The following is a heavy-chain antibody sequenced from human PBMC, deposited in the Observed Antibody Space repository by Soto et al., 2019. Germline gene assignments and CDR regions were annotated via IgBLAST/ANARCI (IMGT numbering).Heavy chain of an antibody. CDR1: GFDFSNAW. Sequence: EVQLVESGGGLVQPGGSPRLSCAASGFDFSNAWMHWVRQAPGKGLVWVSHVNSDGSITTYADSVKGRFTISRDNAKNTVYLQMNSLRVDDTAVYYCTRDQASSSAVWGQGTLVTVSS. D-gene: IGHD2-15*01. CDR3: TRDQASSSAV. V-gene: IGHV3-74*01. J-gene: IGHJ4*02. CDR2: VNSDGSIT.